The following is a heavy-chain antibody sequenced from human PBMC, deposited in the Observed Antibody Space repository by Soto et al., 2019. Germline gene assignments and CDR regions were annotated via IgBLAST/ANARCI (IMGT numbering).Heavy chain of an antibody. D-gene: IGHD1-1*01. CDR2: ITGSGSGSNT. J-gene: IGHJ4*02. Sequence: EVHLLESGGGLVQPGGSLRLSCAASGFTFSAYAMNWVRQAPGKGLEWVSTITGSGSGSNTYYADSVKGRFTISRDNSKNTLYLQMDSLRAEDTAIYFCARGTMRTIRLGFDYWGQGTLVTVSS. CDR1: GFTFSAYA. V-gene: IGHV3-23*01. CDR3: ARGTMRTIRLGFDY.